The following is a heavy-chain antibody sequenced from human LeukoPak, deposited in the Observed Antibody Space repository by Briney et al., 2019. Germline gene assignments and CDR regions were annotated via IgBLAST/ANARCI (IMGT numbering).Heavy chain of an antibody. CDR1: GFTFTSYA. V-gene: IGHV3-23*01. J-gene: IGHJ4*02. D-gene: IGHD4-17*01. CDR2: VSGSGDGT. CDR3: AKERLGGNYGDYAVDY. Sequence: GGSLRLSCAASGFTFTSYAMSWVRQTPGKGLEWVSSVSGSGDGTYYAHSVKGQFTISRDNSKKTLDLHMDSLRAEDTAVYYCAKERLGGNYGDYAVDYWGQGTMVAVSS.